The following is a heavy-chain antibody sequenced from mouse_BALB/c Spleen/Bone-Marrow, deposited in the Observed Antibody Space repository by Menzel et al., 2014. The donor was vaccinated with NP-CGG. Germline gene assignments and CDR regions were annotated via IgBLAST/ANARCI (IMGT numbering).Heavy chain of an antibody. CDR1: GYTFTSYN. V-gene: IGHV1-12*01. Sequence: QSGAELVKPGASVKMFCKASGYTFTSYNMHWVKRTPGQGLEWIGAIYPGNGDTPYNQKFKGKATLTADKSSSTAYMQLSSLTSEDSAVYYCASRGGYYAMDYWGQGTSVTVSS. CDR3: ASRGGYYAMDY. CDR2: IYPGNGDT. J-gene: IGHJ4*01.